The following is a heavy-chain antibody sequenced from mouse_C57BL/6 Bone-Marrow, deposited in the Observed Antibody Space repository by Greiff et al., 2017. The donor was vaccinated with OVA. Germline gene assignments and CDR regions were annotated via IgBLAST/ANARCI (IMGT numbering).Heavy chain of an antibody. J-gene: IGHJ3*01. CDR1: GFTFSNYW. CDR2: IRLKSDNYAT. Sequence: VMLVESGGGLVQPGGSMKLSCVASGFTFSNYWMNWVRQSPEKGLEWVAQIRLKSDNYATHYAESVKGRFTISRDDSKSSVYLQMNNLRAEDTGIYYCTEGGTAAYWGQGTLVTVSA. V-gene: IGHV6-3*01. CDR3: TEGGTAAY. D-gene: IGHD4-1*01.